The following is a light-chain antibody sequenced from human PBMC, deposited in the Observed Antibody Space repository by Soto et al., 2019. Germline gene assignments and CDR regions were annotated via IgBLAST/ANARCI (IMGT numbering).Light chain of an antibody. Sequence: SALTQPASVSGSPGQSITISCTGISSDAGGYNCVSWYQQSPGKAPKLIIYDVSNRPSGISGRFSGSKYGKTASLTISGLQAGDEADYYCSSYTTSSTYVFGTGTKVTVL. CDR3: SSYTTSSTYV. CDR2: DVS. J-gene: IGLJ1*01. V-gene: IGLV2-14*01. CDR1: SSDAGGYNC.